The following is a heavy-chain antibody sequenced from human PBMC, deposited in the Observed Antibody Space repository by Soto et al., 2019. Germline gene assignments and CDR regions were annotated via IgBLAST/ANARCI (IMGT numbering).Heavy chain of an antibody. CDR3: ARDRASGSFDY. Sequence: VASVQVSCKGSGYNFNSHSINWLRQAPGQGLEWMGWINPNTGNPTYEQCFTGRFVFSVDTSVSTVYLQIFSLKADDSAVYYCARDRASGSFDYWGQGPLVTVSS. D-gene: IGHD1-26*01. CDR2: INPNTGNP. V-gene: IGHV7-4-1*01. J-gene: IGHJ4*02. CDR1: GYNFNSHS.